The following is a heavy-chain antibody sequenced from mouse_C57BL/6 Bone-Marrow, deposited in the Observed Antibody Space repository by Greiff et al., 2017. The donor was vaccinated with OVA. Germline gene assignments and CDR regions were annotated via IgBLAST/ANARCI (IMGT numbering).Heavy chain of an antibody. CDR3: VRQTAQATFYAMDY. CDR1: GFSFNTYA. V-gene: IGHV10-1*01. J-gene: IGHJ4*01. CDR2: IRSKSNNYAT. D-gene: IGHD3-2*02. Sequence: EVNLVESGGGLVQPKGSLKLSCAASGFSFNTYAMNWVRQAPGKGLEWVARIRSKSNNYATYYADSVKDRFTISRDDSESMLYLQMNNLKTEDTAMYYCVRQTAQATFYAMDYWGQGTSVTVSS.